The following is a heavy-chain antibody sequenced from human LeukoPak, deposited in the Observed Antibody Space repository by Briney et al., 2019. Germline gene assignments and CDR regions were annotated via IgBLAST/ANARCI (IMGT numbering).Heavy chain of an antibody. J-gene: IGHJ5*02. D-gene: IGHD4-11*01. V-gene: IGHV4-34*01. CDR1: GGSFSGFY. CDR2: INHSGST. CDR3: ARVLYSNSANWFDP. Sequence: PSETLSLTCAVYGGSFSGFYWTWLRQPPGKGLEWIGEINHSGSTNYNPSLKSRVTISVDTSKNQFSLKLSSVTAADTAVYYCARVLYSNSANWFDPWGQGTLVTVSS.